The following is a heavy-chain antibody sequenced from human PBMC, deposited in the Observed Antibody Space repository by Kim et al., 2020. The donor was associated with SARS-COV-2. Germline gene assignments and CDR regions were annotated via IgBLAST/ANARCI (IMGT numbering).Heavy chain of an antibody. CDR1: GFIFANAW. CDR3: WIHNGAGSCDY. CDR2: IKSTAVGETI. D-gene: IGHD3-10*01. V-gene: IGHV3-15*01. Sequence: GGSLRLSCVGSGFIFANAWVNWVRQAPGKGLEWVARIKSTAVGETIDYAAPVQFRFSISRDESKITVYLQMNSLKTEDTGVYYCWIHNGAGSCDYWGQGSLVTVSS. J-gene: IGHJ4*02.